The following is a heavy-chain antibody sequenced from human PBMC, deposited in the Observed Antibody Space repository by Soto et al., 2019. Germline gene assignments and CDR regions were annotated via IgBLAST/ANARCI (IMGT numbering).Heavy chain of an antibody. V-gene: IGHV3-23*01. D-gene: IGHD7-27*01. J-gene: IGHJ4*02. CDR3: AKESPGSFDW. Sequence: EVQLLESGGGLVQRGGSLRLSCAASGFTFSNYAMNWVRQAPGKGLEWVSVISASGGFTQDADSVKGRFTISRDNSKNTLYLQMNSLRVEDTAVYYCAKESPGSFDWWGQGTLVTVSS. CDR2: ISASGGFT. CDR1: GFTFSNYA.